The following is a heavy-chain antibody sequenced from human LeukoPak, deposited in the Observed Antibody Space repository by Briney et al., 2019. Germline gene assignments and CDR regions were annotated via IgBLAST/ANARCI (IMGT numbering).Heavy chain of an antibody. Sequence: GGSLRLSCAASGFTFSSYAMSWVRQAPGKGLEWVAVIWYDASNKYYADSVKGRFTISRDNSKNTLYLHMNSLRDDDTAVYYCVRGVGVSRFNYLDPWGQGTLVTVSS. CDR1: GFTFSSYA. CDR2: IWYDASNK. V-gene: IGHV3-33*08. D-gene: IGHD1-7*01. J-gene: IGHJ5*02. CDR3: VRGVGVSRFNYLDP.